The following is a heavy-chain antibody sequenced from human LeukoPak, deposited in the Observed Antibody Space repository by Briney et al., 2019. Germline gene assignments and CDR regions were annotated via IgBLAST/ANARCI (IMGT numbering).Heavy chain of an antibody. V-gene: IGHV3-21*01. Sequence: GGSLRLSCAASGFTFSSYSMNWVRQAPGKGLEWVSSISSSSSYIYYADSVKGRFTISRDNAKNSLYLQMNSLRAEDTAVYYCARDSLGTDYGDYGGYWGQGTLVTVSS. CDR3: ARDSLGTDYGDYGGY. D-gene: IGHD3-16*01. CDR2: ISSSSSYI. J-gene: IGHJ4*02. CDR1: GFTFSSYS.